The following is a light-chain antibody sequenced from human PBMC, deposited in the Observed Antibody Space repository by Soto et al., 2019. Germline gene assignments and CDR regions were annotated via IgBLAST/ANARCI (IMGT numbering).Light chain of an antibody. CDR3: LQAYSYPRT. CDR1: QHIGTE. CDR2: ASS. Sequence: AIQMTQSPSSLSASVGDRVTITCRASQHIGTELGWYQQKPGKAPELLIYASSILQSGVPSRFSGSGSGTDFTLTISSLQPEDFATYYCLQAYSYPRTFGQGTRVESK. J-gene: IGKJ1*01. V-gene: IGKV1-6*01.